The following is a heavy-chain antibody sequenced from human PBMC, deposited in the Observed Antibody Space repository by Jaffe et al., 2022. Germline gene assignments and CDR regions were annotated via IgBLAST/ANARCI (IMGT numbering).Heavy chain of an antibody. D-gene: IGHD3-3*01. V-gene: IGHV1-8*01. J-gene: IGHJ4*02. CDR1: GYTFTSYD. Sequence: QVQLVQSGAEVKKPGASVKVSCKASGYTFTSYDINWVRQATGQGLEWMGWMNPNSGNTGYAQKFQGRVTMTRNTSISTAYMELSSLRSEDTAVYYCARGDPPGYYDFWSGYYTGLYYFDYWGQGTLVTVSS. CDR3: ARGDPPGYYDFWSGYYTGLYYFDY. CDR2: MNPNSGNT.